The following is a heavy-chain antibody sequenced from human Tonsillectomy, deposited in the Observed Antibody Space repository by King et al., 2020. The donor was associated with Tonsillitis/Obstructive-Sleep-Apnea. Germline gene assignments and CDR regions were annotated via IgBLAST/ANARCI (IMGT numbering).Heavy chain of an antibody. V-gene: IGHV1-18*01. CDR3: ARDSMNHYYDSSDYYTFDY. CDR1: GYTFTSYG. J-gene: IGHJ4*02. Sequence: VQLVQSGAEVKKPGASVKVSCKASGYTFTSYGISWVRQAPGQGLEWMGWISPYNGDTNTVQKLKDRVTMTTGTSTRTAYMELRSLRSDDTAVYYCARDSMNHYYDSSDYYTFDYWGQGTLVTVSS. D-gene: IGHD3-22*01. CDR2: ISPYNGDT.